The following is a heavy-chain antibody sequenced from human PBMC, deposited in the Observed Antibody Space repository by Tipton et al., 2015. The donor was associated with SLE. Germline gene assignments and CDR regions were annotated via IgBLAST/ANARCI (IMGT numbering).Heavy chain of an antibody. CDR2: IYYSGST. CDR3: ARHGNSGSYYDYYYYMDV. V-gene: IGHV4-61*09. J-gene: IGHJ6*03. Sequence: TLSLTCTVSGGSISSGSYYWSWIRQPAGKGLEWIGYIYYSGSTSYNPSLKSRVTISVDTSKNQFSLKLSSVTTADTAVYYCARHGNSGSYYDYYYYMDVWGKGTTVTVSS. D-gene: IGHD1-26*01. CDR1: GGSISSGSYY.